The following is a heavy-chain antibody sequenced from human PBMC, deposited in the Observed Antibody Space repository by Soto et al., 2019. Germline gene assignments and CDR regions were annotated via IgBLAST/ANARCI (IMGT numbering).Heavy chain of an antibody. CDR1: GYSFTSYW. CDR3: ARTAAAGKYYYGVDV. D-gene: IGHD6-13*01. V-gene: IGHV5-51*01. J-gene: IGHJ6*02. Sequence: EVQLVQSGAEVKKPGESLKISCKGSGYSFTSYWIGWVRQMPGKGLEWMGILYPGDSDTRYSPSFQGQVTISADKSISTDYLQWSSLKASDTASYYCARTAAAGKYYYGVDVWGQGTTVTVSS. CDR2: LYPGDSDT.